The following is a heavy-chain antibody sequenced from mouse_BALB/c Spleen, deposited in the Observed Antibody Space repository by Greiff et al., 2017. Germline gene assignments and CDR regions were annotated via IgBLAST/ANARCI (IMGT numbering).Heavy chain of an antibody. CDR3: ARPYYYGSSYAMDY. CDR2: ISSGGSYT. CDR1: GFTFSSYA. Sequence: EVKVVESGGGLVKPGGSLKLSCAASGFTFSSYAMSWVRQSPEKRLEWVAEISSGGSYTYYPDTVTGRFTISRDNAKNTLYLEMSSLRSEDTAMYYCARPYYYGSSYAMDYWGQGTSVTVSS. J-gene: IGHJ4*01. D-gene: IGHD1-1*01. V-gene: IGHV5-9-4*01.